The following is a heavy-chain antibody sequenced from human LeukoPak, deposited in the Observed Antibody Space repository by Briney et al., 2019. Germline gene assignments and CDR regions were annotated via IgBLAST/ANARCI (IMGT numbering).Heavy chain of an antibody. J-gene: IGHJ4*02. D-gene: IGHD5-18*01. CDR1: GGSISSYY. CDR3: ARHMGLGYSYGYPYFDY. Sequence: HPSETLSLTCTVSGGSISSYYWSWIRQPPGKGLEWIGYIYYSGSTNYNPSLKSRVTMSVDTSKNQFSLKLSSVTAADTAVYYCARHMGLGYSYGYPYFDYWGQGTLVTVSS. V-gene: IGHV4-59*08. CDR2: IYYSGST.